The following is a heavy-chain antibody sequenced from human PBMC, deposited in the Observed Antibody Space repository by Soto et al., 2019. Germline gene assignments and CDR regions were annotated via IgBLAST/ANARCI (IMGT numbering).Heavy chain of an antibody. D-gene: IGHD5-18*01. V-gene: IGHV3-30*18. Sequence: QVQLVESGGGVVQPGRSLRLSCAAFGFTFRSHAMHWVRQAPGKGLEWVAVVSYDESNNDYADSVKGRFTISRDNSKNTLYLQMNSLRAEDTATYRCAKGGGYICAYPIDYWGQGTLVTVSS. CDR2: VSYDESNN. CDR1: GFTFRSHA. CDR3: AKGGGYICAYPIDY. J-gene: IGHJ4*02.